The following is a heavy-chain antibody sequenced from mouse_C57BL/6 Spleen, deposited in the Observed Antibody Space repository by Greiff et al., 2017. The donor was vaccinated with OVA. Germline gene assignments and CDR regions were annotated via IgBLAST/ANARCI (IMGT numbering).Heavy chain of an antibody. V-gene: IGHV1-74*01. D-gene: IGHD1-1*01. CDR3: AIYNYYGSSYEAY. CDR2: IHPSDSDT. Sequence: VQLQQPGAELVKPGASVKVSCKASGYTFTSYWMHWVKQRPGQGLEWIGRIHPSDSDTNYNQKFKGKATLTVDKSSSTAYMQLSSLTSEDSAVYYGAIYNYYGSSYEAYWGQGTLVTVSA. J-gene: IGHJ3*01. CDR1: GYTFTSYW.